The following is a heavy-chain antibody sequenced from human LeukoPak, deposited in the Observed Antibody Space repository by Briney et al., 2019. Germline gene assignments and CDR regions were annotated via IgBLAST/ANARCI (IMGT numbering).Heavy chain of an antibody. CDR2: ISSNGGST. CDR3: AKDGYYGSGSPYYFDY. Sequence: GGSLRLSCSASGFTFSSYVMHWVRQAPGKGLEYVSVISSNGGSTYYADSVKGRFTISRDYSKSTLYLQMNSLRAEDTAVYYCAKDGYYGSGSPYYFDYWGQGTLVTVSS. V-gene: IGHV3-64*04. D-gene: IGHD3-10*01. CDR1: GFTFSSYV. J-gene: IGHJ4*02.